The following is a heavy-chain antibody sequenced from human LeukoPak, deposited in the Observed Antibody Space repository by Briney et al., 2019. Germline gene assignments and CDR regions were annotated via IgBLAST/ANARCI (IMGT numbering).Heavy chain of an antibody. J-gene: IGHJ4*02. CDR2: ISAYNGNT. CDR1: GYTFTIYG. Sequence: ASVKVSCKASGYTFTIYGITWVRQAPGQGLEWMGWISAYNGNTNYAQKLQGRVTMTTDTSTSTAYMELRSLRSDDTAVYYCARAGYYDILTGYSFDYWGQGTLVTVSS. D-gene: IGHD3-9*01. CDR3: ARAGYYDILTGYSFDY. V-gene: IGHV1-18*01.